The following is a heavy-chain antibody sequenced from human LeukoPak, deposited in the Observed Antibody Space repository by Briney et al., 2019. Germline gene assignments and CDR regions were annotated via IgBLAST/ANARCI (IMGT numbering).Heavy chain of an antibody. V-gene: IGHV1-18*01. D-gene: IGHD3-10*01. CDR2: ISAYNGNT. J-gene: IGHJ5*02. CDR1: GYSFTSNV. Sequence: ASVKVSCKASGYSFTSNVISWVRQAPGQGLEWMGWISAYNGNTNYAQKLQGRVTMTTDTSTSTAYMELRSLRYDDTAVYYCATNILVRDIINWFDPWGQGTLVTVSS. CDR3: ATNILVRDIINWFDP.